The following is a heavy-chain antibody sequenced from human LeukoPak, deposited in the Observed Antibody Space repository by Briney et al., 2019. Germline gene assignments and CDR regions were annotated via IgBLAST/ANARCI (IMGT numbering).Heavy chain of an antibody. Sequence: GEALKVSCKGSGYSFTSYWIGWVGQMPGKGVAWMGISYPGECDTNYSLSFQGQVTISADKSINTAYLQWSSLEASDTAMYYCARRYCGGGSCYDYWGQGTLVTVS. J-gene: IGHJ4*02. V-gene: IGHV5-51*01. CDR1: GYSFTSYW. D-gene: IGHD2-15*01. CDR2: SYPGECDT. CDR3: ARRYCGGGSCYDY.